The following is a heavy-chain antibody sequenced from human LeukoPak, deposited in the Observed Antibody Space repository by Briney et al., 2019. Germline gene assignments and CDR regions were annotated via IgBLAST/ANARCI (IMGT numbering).Heavy chain of an antibody. J-gene: IGHJ4*02. CDR1: GFTFSSYA. CDR3: ARGRGSYPEFDY. CDR2: ISSNGGST. V-gene: IGHV3-64*01. D-gene: IGHD1-26*01. Sequence: PGGSLRLSCAASGFTFSSYAMHWVRQAPGKGLEYVSAISSNGGSTYYANSVKGRFTISRDNSKNTLYLQMGSLRAEDMAVYYCARGRGSYPEFDYWGQGTLVTVSS.